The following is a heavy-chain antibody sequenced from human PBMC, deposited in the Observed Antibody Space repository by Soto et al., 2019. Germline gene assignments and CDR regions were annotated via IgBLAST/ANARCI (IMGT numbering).Heavy chain of an antibody. J-gene: IGHJ4*02. V-gene: IGHV3-23*01. D-gene: IGHD1-20*01. CDR3: AKASNWNFDY. CDR1: GFTFSSYA. Sequence: GESLKISCAASGFTFSSYAMSWVRQAPGKGLEWVSAISGSGGSTYYADSVKGRFTISRDNSKNTLYLQMNSLRAEDTAVYYCAKASNWNFDYWGQGTLVTVSS. CDR2: ISGSGGST.